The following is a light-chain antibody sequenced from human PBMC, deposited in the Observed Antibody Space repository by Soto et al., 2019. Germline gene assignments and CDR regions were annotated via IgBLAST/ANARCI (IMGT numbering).Light chain of an antibody. CDR3: SSYTSSSTPYV. V-gene: IGLV2-14*01. CDR2: DVS. Sequence: QSALTQPASVSGSPGQSITVSCTGASSDVGGHNSVSWYQQHPGKAPKLMIYDVSNRPSGVSNRFSGSKSGNTASLTISGLQAEDEADYYCSSYTSSSTPYVFGTGTKLTVL. J-gene: IGLJ1*01. CDR1: SSDVGGHNS.